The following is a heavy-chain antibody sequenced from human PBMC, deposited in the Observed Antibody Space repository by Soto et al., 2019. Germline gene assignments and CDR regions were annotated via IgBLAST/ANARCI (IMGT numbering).Heavy chain of an antibody. V-gene: IGHV3-23*01. J-gene: IGHJ6*02. CDR3: ARSLYGGAYGMDV. CDR1: GFTFSSYA. CDR2: ISGSGGST. Sequence: GGSLRLSCAASGFTFSSYAMSWVRQAPGKGLEWVSAISGSGGSTYYADSEKGRFTISRDNAKNTLYLQMNSLRAEDTAVYYCARSLYGGAYGMDVWGQGTTVTVSS. D-gene: IGHD2-21*01.